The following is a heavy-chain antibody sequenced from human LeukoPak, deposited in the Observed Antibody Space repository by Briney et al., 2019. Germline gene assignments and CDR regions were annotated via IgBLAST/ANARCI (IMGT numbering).Heavy chain of an antibody. V-gene: IGHV3-21*01. D-gene: IGHD4-23*01. J-gene: IGHJ5*02. Sequence: KSGGSLRLSCAASGFTFSSYSMNWVRQAPGKGLEWVSSISSSSSYIYYADSVEGRFTISRDNAKNSLYLQMNSLRAEDTAVYYCAKGGNFVQNWFDPWGQGTLVTVSS. CDR2: ISSSSSYI. CDR3: AKGGNFVQNWFDP. CDR1: GFTFSSYS.